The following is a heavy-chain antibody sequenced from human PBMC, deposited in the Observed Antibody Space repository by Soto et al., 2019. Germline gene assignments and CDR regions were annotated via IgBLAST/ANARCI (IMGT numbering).Heavy chain of an antibody. CDR2: INAGNGNT. V-gene: IGHV1-3*01. D-gene: IGHD3-22*01. Sequence: ASVKVSCKASGYTFTSYAMHWVRQAPGQGLEWMGWINAGNGNTKYSQKFQGRVTITRDTSASTAYMELSSLRSEDTAVYYCARALRYYDSSGYYPWGQGTLVTVSS. J-gene: IGHJ5*02. CDR1: GYTFTSYA. CDR3: ARALRYYDSSGYYP.